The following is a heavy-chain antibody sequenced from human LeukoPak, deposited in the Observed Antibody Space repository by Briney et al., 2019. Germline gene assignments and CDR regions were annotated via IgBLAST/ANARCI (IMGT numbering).Heavy chain of an antibody. J-gene: IGHJ4*02. V-gene: IGHV4-59*01. D-gene: IGHD3-22*01. CDR2: IYYSGST. CDR1: GGSISNYY. Sequence: KASETLSLTCTVSGGSISNYYWGWIRQPPGKGLEWIGYIYYSGSTNYNPSLKSRVTISVDTSKNQFSLKLSSVTAADTAVYYCARGRHYYDSSGYSYVFDYWGQGTLVTVSS. CDR3: ARGRHYYDSSGYSYVFDY.